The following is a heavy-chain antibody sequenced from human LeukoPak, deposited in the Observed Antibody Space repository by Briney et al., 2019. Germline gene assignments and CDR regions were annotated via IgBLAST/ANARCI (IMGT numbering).Heavy chain of an antibody. CDR3: ARGGGGYADPFDY. J-gene: IGHJ4*02. CDR2: IRSNGGST. Sequence: GGSLRLSCAASGFTFSSYAMHWVRQAPGKGLEYVSTIRSNGGSTYYANSVKGRFTISRDNSKNTLYLQMGSLRAEDMAVYYCARGGGGYADPFDYWGQGTLVTVSS. D-gene: IGHD6-25*01. CDR1: GFTFSSYA. V-gene: IGHV3-64*01.